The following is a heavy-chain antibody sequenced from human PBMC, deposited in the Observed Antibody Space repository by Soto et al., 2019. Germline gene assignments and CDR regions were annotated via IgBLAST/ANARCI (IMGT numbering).Heavy chain of an antibody. Sequence: SSETLSLTCTVSGDSISNDYCSWIRQSPGKGLEWIGYIYYSGSPNYNPSLKSRVTISLDKSKNQFSLKLSSVTAADTAVYYCAKANSGYGSFDHWGQGTLVTVSS. CDR2: IYYSGSP. D-gene: IGHD5-12*01. CDR1: GDSISNDY. V-gene: IGHV4-59*01. CDR3: AKANSGYGSFDH. J-gene: IGHJ4*02.